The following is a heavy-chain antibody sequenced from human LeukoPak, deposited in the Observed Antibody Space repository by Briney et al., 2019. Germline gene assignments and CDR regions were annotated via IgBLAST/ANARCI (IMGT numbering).Heavy chain of an antibody. CDR3: ARGWLINCSGGSCYPAWAFDI. D-gene: IGHD2-15*01. Sequence: GASVKVSCKASGYTFTGYYMHWVRQAPGQGLEWMGWINPNSGGTNYAQKFQGRVTMTRDTSISTAYMELSRLRSDDTAVYYCARGWLINCSGGSCYPAWAFDIWGQGTMVTVSS. J-gene: IGHJ3*02. CDR2: INPNSGGT. CDR1: GYTFTGYY. V-gene: IGHV1-2*02.